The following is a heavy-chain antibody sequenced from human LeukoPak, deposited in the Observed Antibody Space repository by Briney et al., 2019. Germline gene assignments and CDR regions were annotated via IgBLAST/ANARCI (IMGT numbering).Heavy chain of an antibody. CDR1: GFTFSSYA. D-gene: IGHD2-2*02. J-gene: IGHJ1*01. CDR2: ISGSGGST. Sequence: GGSLRLSCAASGFTFSSYAMSWVRQAPGKGLEWVSAISGSGGSTYYADSVKGRFTISRDNSKNTLYLQMNSLRAEDTAVYYCAKDYCSSTSCYIAEYFQHWGQGTLVTVSS. V-gene: IGHV3-23*01. CDR3: AKDYCSSTSCYIAEYFQH.